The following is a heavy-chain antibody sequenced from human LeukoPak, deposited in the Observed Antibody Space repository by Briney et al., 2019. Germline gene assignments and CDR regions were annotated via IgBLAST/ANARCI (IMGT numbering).Heavy chain of an antibody. CDR1: GYTFTSYG. Sequence: ASAKVSCKASGYTFTSYGISWVRQAPGQGLEWMGWISAYNGNTNYAQKLQGRVTMTTDTSTSTAYMELRSLRSNDTAVYYCARVILGDYPGDYWGQGTLVTVSS. D-gene: IGHD4-17*01. CDR2: ISAYNGNT. V-gene: IGHV1-18*01. J-gene: IGHJ4*02. CDR3: ARVILGDYPGDY.